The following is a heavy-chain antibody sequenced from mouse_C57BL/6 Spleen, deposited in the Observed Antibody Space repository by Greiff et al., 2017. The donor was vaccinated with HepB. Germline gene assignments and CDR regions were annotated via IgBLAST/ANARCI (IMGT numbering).Heavy chain of an antibody. CDR3: ARDYGSSSGFAY. Sequence: VQLQQPGAELVKPGDSVKLSCKASGYTFTSYWMHWVKQRPGQGLEWIGMIHPNSGSTNYNEKFKSKATLTVDKSSSTAYMQLSSLTSEDSAVYYCARDYGSSSGFAYWGQGTLVTVSA. CDR1: GYTFTSYW. V-gene: IGHV1-64*01. J-gene: IGHJ3*01. D-gene: IGHD1-1*01. CDR2: IHPNSGST.